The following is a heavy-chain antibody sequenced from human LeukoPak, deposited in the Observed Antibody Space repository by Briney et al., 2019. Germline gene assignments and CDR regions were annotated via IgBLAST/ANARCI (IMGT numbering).Heavy chain of an antibody. CDR3: ARTGKTLLNYDFDY. CDR2: FYSGGST. CDR1: GGSLNFSSYY. J-gene: IGHJ4*02. V-gene: IGHV4-39*07. D-gene: IGHD1-7*01. Sequence: PSETLSLTCTVSGGSLNFSSYYWGWVRQPPGKGLEWIGNFYSGGSTSYNPSLKSRVTISVDTSKNQFSLKLNSVTAADTAVYYCARTGKTLLNYDFDYWGQGTLVTVSS.